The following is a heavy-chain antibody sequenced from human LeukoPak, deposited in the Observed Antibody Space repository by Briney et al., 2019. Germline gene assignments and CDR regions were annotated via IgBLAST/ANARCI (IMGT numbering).Heavy chain of an antibody. CDR3: ARDWTYCSSTSCYGRYNWFDP. V-gene: IGHV3-48*03. Sequence: GGSLRLSCAASGFTFSSYEVNWVRQAPGKGLAWVSYISSSGSTIYYADSVKGRFTISRDNAKNSLYLQMNSLRAEDTAVYYCARDWTYCSSTSCYGRYNWFDPWGQGTLVTVSS. D-gene: IGHD2-2*01. CDR2: ISSSGSTI. CDR1: GFTFSSYE. J-gene: IGHJ5*02.